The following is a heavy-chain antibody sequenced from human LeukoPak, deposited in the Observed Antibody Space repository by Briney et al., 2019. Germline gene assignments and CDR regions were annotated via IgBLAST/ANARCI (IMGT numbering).Heavy chain of an antibody. D-gene: IGHD2-2*01. CDR1: GGSISSGDYY. V-gene: IGHV4-30-4*01. CDR3: ARGSDCSSTSCLTDAFDI. J-gene: IGHJ3*02. Sequence: SETLSLTCTVSGGSISSGDYYWCWIRQPPGKGLEWIGYIYYSGSTYYNPPLKSRVTISVDTSKNQSSLKLSSVTAADTAVYYCARGSDCSSTSCLTDAFDIWGQGTMVTVSS. CDR2: IYYSGST.